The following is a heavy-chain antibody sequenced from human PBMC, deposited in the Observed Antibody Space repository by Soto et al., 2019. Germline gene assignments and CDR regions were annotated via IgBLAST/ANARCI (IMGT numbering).Heavy chain of an antibody. CDR3: DRSGRDDTTWSDDAFDI. J-gene: IGHJ3*02. Sequence: EVQLVESGGDLVQPGGSLRLSCAASGFTFSDHYMDWVRQAPGKGLEWVGRIRNKAKSYTTEYAASVKGRFTISGDDSKNSLHLQMNSLKTEDTAMYFCDRSGRDDTTWSDDAFDIWGQGTVVTVSS. D-gene: IGHD3-10*01. V-gene: IGHV3-72*01. CDR1: GFTFSDHY. CDR2: IRNKAKSYTT.